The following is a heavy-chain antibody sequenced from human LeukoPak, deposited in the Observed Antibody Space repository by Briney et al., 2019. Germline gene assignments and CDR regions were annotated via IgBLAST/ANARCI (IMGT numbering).Heavy chain of an antibody. CDR1: GLTFSNYD. D-gene: IGHD3-9*01. Sequence: GGSLTLSCAASGLTFSNYDMNWVRQAPGKGLEWVSSVSGSGDDTYYADSVKGRFIISRDNSKTTMYLQMNSLRAEDTAVYYCAKDLVYDILTGYSPDYWGQGTLVTVSS. CDR2: VSGSGDDT. J-gene: IGHJ4*02. V-gene: IGHV3-23*01. CDR3: AKDLVYDILTGYSPDY.